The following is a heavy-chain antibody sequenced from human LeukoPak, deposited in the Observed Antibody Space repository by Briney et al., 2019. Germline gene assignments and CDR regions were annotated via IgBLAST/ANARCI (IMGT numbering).Heavy chain of an antibody. CDR3: ARVGYSSGWYERGYGMDV. D-gene: IGHD6-19*01. V-gene: IGHV4-31*03. CDR2: IYYSGST. J-gene: IGHJ6*02. Sequence: PSQTLSLTCTVSGVSISSGGYYWSWIRQHPGKGLEWIGFIYYSGSTYYNPSLKSRVTISVDTSKNQFSLKLSSVTAADTAVYYCARVGYSSGWYERGYGMDVWGQGTTVTVSS. CDR1: GVSISSGGYY.